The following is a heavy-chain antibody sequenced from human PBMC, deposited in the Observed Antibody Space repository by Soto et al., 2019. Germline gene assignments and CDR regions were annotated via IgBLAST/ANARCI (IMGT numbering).Heavy chain of an antibody. D-gene: IGHD2-15*01. CDR1: GCSITSYN. Sequence: PSETLSLTCTVSGCSITSYNLNWLRQPPGKALEWIGYVYNSGSTKYNPSLKNRVTISVDKSNNQFSLDLKSVTAADTAVYYCATLPPRIVVTVLPMPSWGQGTLVTVSS. J-gene: IGHJ1*01. CDR3: ATLPPRIVVTVLPMPS. CDR2: VYNSGST. V-gene: IGHV4-59*12.